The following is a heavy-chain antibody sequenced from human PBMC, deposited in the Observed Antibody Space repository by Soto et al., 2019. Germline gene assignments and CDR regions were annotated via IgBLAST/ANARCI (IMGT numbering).Heavy chain of an antibody. CDR1: GGSISSYY. Sequence: ASEALSLTCTVPGGSISSYYWSWIRQPPGKGLEWIGYIYYSGCTNYNPSLKSRVTISVDTSKNQFSLKLSSVTAADTAVYYWARGGDLGASIPGSFDYWGQGTLVTVSS. D-gene: IGHD2-2*02. CDR2: IYYSGCT. J-gene: IGHJ4*02. V-gene: IGHV4-59*01. CDR3: ARGGDLGASIPGSFDY.